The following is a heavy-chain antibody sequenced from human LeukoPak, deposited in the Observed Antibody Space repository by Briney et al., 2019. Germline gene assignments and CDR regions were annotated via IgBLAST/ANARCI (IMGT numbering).Heavy chain of an antibody. J-gene: IGHJ4*02. CDR1: EFTFSYYS. CDR2: ITSNSRTT. Sequence: GGSLRLSCAASEFTFSYYSMNWVRQASGKGLEWVSYITSNSRTTYYADSVKGRFTISRDNAKKSLYLQMNSLRAEDTAVYYCARESVGTTDYFDYWGQGTLVTVSS. V-gene: IGHV3-48*01. CDR3: ARESVGTTDYFDY. D-gene: IGHD1-1*01.